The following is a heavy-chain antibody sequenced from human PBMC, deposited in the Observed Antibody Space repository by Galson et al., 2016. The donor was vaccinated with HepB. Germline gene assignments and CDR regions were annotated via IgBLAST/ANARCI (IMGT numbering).Heavy chain of an antibody. Sequence: SVKVSCKASGCTFTGHYIHWVRQAPGKGPEWMGWLNPNNGDTGYAQKFQGRVTMTTATTISTAYMALRRLTSDDAAVYYCARDLLRLGRRTPKQIYFDFWGQGTLVTVSS. CDR2: LNPNNGDT. J-gene: IGHJ4*02. V-gene: IGHV1-2*02. CDR1: GCTFTGHY. D-gene: IGHD2-15*01. CDR3: ARDLLRLGRRTPKQIYFDF.